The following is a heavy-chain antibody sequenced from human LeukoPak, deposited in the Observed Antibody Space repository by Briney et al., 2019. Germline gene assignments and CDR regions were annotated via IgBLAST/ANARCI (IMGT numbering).Heavy chain of an antibody. CDR2: IYYSGST. CDR1: GASISSTTYY. D-gene: IGHD1-7*01. J-gene: IGHJ5*02. Sequence: SETLSLTCTVSGASISSTTYYWGWIRQPPRTGLEWIASIYYSGSTYYNPSLKSRVTISVDTSKNQFSLNLSSVTAADTAVYYCARTATRGNWFDPWGQGTLVTVSS. CDR3: ARTATRGNWFDP. V-gene: IGHV4-39*07.